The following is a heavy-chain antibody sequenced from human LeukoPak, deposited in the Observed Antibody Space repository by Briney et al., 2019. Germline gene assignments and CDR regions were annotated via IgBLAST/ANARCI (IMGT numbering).Heavy chain of an antibody. J-gene: IGHJ3*02. Sequence: SETLSLTCTVSGGSISSYYWSWIRQPPGKGLEWIGYIYYSGSTNCNPSLKSRVTISVDTSKNQFSLKLSSVTAADTAVYYCARTAKAVANAFDIWGQGTMVTVSS. V-gene: IGHV4-59*08. CDR2: IYYSGST. CDR1: GGSISSYY. D-gene: IGHD6-19*01. CDR3: ARTAKAVANAFDI.